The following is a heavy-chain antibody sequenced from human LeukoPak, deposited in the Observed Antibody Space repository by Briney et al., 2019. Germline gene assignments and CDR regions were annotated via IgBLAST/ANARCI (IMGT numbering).Heavy chain of an antibody. D-gene: IGHD6-13*01. Sequence: SVKVSCKASGGTFSSYAISWVRQAPGQGLEWMGGIIPILGTANYAQKFQGRVTITADESTSTAYMELSSLRSEDTAVYYCARDKATAGPAIAFDIWGQGTMVTVFS. V-gene: IGHV1-69*13. CDR3: ARDKATAGPAIAFDI. J-gene: IGHJ3*02. CDR2: IIPILGTA. CDR1: GGTFSSYA.